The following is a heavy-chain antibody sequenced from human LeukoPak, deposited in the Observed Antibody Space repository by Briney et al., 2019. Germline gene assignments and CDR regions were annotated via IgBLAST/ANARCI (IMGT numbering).Heavy chain of an antibody. CDR3: ARESTEERPGC. Sequence: GGSLRLSCAASGFSFSDYNMNWVRQAPGKGLGWVSSISSGSSHIYYADSVKGRFTISRDNAKNSLYLQMSSLRAEDTAVYYCARESTEERPGCWGQGTLVTVSS. CDR1: GFSFSDYN. D-gene: IGHD1-1*01. V-gene: IGHV3-21*06. J-gene: IGHJ4*02. CDR2: ISSGSSHI.